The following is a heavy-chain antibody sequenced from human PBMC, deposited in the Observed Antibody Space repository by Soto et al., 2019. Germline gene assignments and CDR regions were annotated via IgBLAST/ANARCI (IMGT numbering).Heavy chain of an antibody. CDR1: GGSISSYY. CDR3: ARAVTYYGSGSRRYWFDP. J-gene: IGHJ5*02. D-gene: IGHD3-10*01. CDR2: IYYSGST. V-gene: IGHV4-59*01. Sequence: SETLSLTCTVSGGSISSYYWSWIRQPPGKGLEWIGYIYYSGSTNYNPSLKSRVTISVDTSKNQFSLKLSSVTAADTAVYYCARAVTYYGSGSRRYWFDPSGQGTLVTVSS.